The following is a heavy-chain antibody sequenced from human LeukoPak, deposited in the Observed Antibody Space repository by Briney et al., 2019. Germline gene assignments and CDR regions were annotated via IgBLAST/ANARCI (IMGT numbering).Heavy chain of an antibody. J-gene: IGHJ6*04. CDR2: ISSSGSTI. CDR3: AELGITMIGGV. Sequence: GGSLRLSCAASGFTFSSYEMNWVRQVPGRGLEWVSYISSSGSTIYYADSVRGRFTISRDNAKNSLYLQMNSLRAEDTAVYYCAELGITMIGGVWGKGTTVTISS. CDR1: GFTFSSYE. V-gene: IGHV3-48*03. D-gene: IGHD3-10*02.